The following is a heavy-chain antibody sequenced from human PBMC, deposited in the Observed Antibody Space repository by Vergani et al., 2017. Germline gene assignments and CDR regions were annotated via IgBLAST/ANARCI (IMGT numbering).Heavy chain of an antibody. CDR3: ARVGTSGY. CDR1: GYTFTSYG. V-gene: IGHV1-69*13. CDR2: IIPIFGTA. J-gene: IGHJ4*02. Sequence: QVQLVQSGAEVKKPGASVKVSCKASGYTFTSYGISWVRQAPGQGLEWMGWIIPIFGTANYAQKFQGRVTITADESTSTAYMELSSLRSEDTAVYYCARVGTSGYWGQGTLVTVSS. D-gene: IGHD1-26*01.